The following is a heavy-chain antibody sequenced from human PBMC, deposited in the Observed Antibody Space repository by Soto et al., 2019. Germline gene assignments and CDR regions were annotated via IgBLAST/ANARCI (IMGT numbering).Heavy chain of an antibody. CDR2: ISSSNRTI. CDR3: AREGWPLLQTGMDV. V-gene: IGHV3-48*02. J-gene: IGHJ6*02. D-gene: IGHD2-15*01. Sequence: PGGSLRLSCAASGFTFRSSSMNWVRQAPGKGLEWVSYISSSNRTINYADSVKGRFIISRDNAKNSLYLQMHSLRDEDTAVYYCAREGWPLLQTGMDVWGQGTTVTVSS. CDR1: GFTFRSSS.